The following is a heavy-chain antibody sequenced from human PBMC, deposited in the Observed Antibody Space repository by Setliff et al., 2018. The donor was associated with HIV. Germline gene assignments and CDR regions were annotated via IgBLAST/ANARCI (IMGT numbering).Heavy chain of an antibody. CDR3: ARGCLLRRIAAAGKPRSWFDP. D-gene: IGHD6-13*01. CDR2: INTNTGNP. V-gene: IGHV7-4-1*02. Sequence: ASVKVSCKTSGYTFTSYDINWVRQAPGQGLEWMGWINTNTGNPTYAQGFTGRFVFSLDTSVSTAYLQISSLKAEDTAVYYCARGCLLRRIAAAGKPRSWFDPWGQGTLVTVSS. CDR1: GYTFTSYD. J-gene: IGHJ5*02.